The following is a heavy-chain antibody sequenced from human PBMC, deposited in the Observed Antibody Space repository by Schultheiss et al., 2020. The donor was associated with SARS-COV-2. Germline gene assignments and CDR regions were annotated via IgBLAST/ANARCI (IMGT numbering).Heavy chain of an antibody. CDR2: INHSGST. CDR3: ARGPYYYDSSRDAFDI. CDR1: AGSVSTHY. Sequence: SETLSLTCSVSAGSVSTHYWSWIRQPPGKGLEWIGEINHSGSTNYNPSLKSRVTISVDTSKNQFSLKLSSVTAADTAVYYCARGPYYYDSSRDAFDIWGQGTMVTVSS. V-gene: IGHV4-34*01. D-gene: IGHD3-22*01. J-gene: IGHJ3*02.